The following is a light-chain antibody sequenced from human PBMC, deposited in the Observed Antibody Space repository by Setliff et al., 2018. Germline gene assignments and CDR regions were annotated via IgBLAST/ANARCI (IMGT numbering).Light chain of an antibody. CDR3: SSYTTSSTCV. V-gene: IGLV2-14*01. CDR2: DIS. CDR1: SSDIGDY. Sequence: QSVLAQPASVSGSPGQSITISCTGASSDIGDYVSWYQQHPGKAPKLIIYDISDRPSGVSHRFSGSKSGNTASLTISGLLAEDEADYYCSSYTTSSTCVFGTGTKVTVL. J-gene: IGLJ1*01.